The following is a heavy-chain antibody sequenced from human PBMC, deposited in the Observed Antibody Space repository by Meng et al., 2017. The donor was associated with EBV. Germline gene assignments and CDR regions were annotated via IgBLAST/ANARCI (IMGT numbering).Heavy chain of an antibody. V-gene: IGHV1-46*02. CDR1: TCTSHSYY. CDR2: TTPSGSST. CDR3: ARDFCGGDCYLFDY. Sequence: QVMLVRYGAAVQQPWDAVPVHAKASTCTSHSYYMHWVRMAPGQGIEWMGITTPSGSSTSYAQKFQGRVTMTRETSTSTVYMVLSSLRSADTAVYYCARDFCGGDCYLFDYWGQGTLVTVSS. D-gene: IGHD2-21*01. J-gene: IGHJ4*02.